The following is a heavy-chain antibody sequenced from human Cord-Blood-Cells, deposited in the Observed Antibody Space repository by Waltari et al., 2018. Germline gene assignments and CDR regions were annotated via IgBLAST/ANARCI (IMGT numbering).Heavy chain of an antibody. CDR1: GGTFSSYA. CDR3: ARFRRRGYSGYERYFDL. Sequence: QVQLVQSGAEVKKPGSSVKVSCKASGGTFSSYAISWVRQAPGQGLEWMGGIIPIFGTANYAQKFQGRVTITADESTSTAYMELSSLRSEDTAVYYCARFRRRGYSGYERYFDLWGRGTLVTVSS. V-gene: IGHV1-69*01. D-gene: IGHD5-12*01. CDR2: IIPIFGTA. J-gene: IGHJ2*01.